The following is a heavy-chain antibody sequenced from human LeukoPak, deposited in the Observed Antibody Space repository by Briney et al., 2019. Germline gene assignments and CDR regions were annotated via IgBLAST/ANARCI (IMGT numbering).Heavy chain of an antibody. V-gene: IGHV1-2*02. CDR3: AREFIDVVVPPDGFDV. J-gene: IGHJ3*01. D-gene: IGHD2-21*01. Sequence: ASVKVSCKASGYTFTGYYMNWVRQAPGQGLEGMGWINPNSGGTYYAPNFQGRVTITRDTSINTAYMELSSLKSDDTAVYYCAREFIDVVVPPDGFDVWGQGTLVTVSS. CDR2: INPNSGGT. CDR1: GYTFTGYY.